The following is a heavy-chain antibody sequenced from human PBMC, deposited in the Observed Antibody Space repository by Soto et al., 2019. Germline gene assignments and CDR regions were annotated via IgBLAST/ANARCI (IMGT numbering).Heavy chain of an antibody. V-gene: IGHV3-30*18. D-gene: IGHD3-22*01. Sequence: GGSLRLSCAASGFTFSSYGMHWVRQAPGKGLEWVAVISYDGSNKYYADSVKGRFTISRGNSNNTLYRQMNALGTEDTAVYYCANDQRYYYDISGYYYYYYGMDVWGQGTTVTVSS. CDR3: ANDQRYYYDISGYYYYYYGMDV. CDR1: GFTFSSYG. J-gene: IGHJ6*02. CDR2: ISYDGSNK.